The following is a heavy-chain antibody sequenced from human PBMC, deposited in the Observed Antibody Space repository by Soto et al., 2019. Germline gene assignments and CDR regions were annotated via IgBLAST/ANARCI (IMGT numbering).Heavy chain of an antibody. D-gene: IGHD3-3*01. J-gene: IGHJ4*02. CDR1: GYTFTSYA. CDR3: ARHLSTGVVKRSDY. V-gene: IGHV1-3*01. CDR2: INAGNGNT. Sequence: QVQLVQSGAEVKKPGASVKVACKASGYTFTSYAMHWVRQAPGQRLEWMGWINAGNGNTKYSQKFQGRVTITRDTSASTAYMEPSSLRSEDTAVYYCARHLSTGVVKRSDYWGQGTLVTVSS.